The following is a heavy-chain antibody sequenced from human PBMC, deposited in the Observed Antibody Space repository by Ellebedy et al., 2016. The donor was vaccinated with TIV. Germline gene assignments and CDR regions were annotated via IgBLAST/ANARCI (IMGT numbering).Heavy chain of an antibody. D-gene: IGHD1-1*01. V-gene: IGHV3-66*01. J-gene: IGHJ3*02. CDR1: GFTVSANY. CDR2: ISTGNTT. Sequence: GGSLRLSCAASGFTVSANYMSWVRQAPGKGLEWVSLISTGNTTYYADSVKDRFTISRDDSKNTLHLQIHSLRVEDTAVYYCATETFNDVDLKIWGVFDMWGQGTMVTVSS. CDR3: ATETFNDVDLKIWGVFDM.